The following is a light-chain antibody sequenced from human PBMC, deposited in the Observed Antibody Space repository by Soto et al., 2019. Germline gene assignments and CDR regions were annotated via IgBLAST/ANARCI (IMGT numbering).Light chain of an antibody. V-gene: IGLV2-14*03. Sequence: QSVLTQPASVSGAPGQSITISCTGTSSDLGTYNYVSWYQQYPDKAPKLIIYDVRNRPSEVSDRFSASKSGNTASLTVSGLQAEDEADYYCSSYAGSNSYVFGTGTKVTVL. J-gene: IGLJ1*01. CDR2: DVR. CDR1: SSDLGTYNY. CDR3: SSYAGSNSYV.